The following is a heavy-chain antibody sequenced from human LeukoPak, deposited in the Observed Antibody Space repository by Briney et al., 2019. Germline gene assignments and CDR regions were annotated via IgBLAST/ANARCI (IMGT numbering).Heavy chain of an antibody. J-gene: IGHJ6*03. CDR1: GGSISSYY. CDR2: IYTSGST. Sequence: SETLSLTCTVSGGSISSYYWSWIRQPAGKGLEWIGRIYTSGSTNCNPPLKSRVTMSVDTSKNQFSLKLSSVTAADTAVYYCARELRDPYYYYYYTDVWGKGTTVTVSS. V-gene: IGHV4-4*07. CDR3: ARELRDPYYYYYYTDV. D-gene: IGHD4-17*01.